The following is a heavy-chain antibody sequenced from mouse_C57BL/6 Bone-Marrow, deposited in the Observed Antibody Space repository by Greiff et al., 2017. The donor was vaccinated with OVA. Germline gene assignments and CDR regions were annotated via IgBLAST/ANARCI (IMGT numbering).Heavy chain of an antibody. V-gene: IGHV1-74*01. CDR1: GYTFTSYW. Sequence: QVQLKQPGAELVKPGASVKVSCKASGYTFTSYWMHWVKQRPGQGLEWIGRIHPSDSDTNYNQKFKGKATLTVDKSSSTAYMQLSSLTSEDSAVYYCAIERGYYYGIRGYWGQGTTLTVSS. CDR2: IHPSDSDT. CDR3: AIERGYYYGIRGY. J-gene: IGHJ2*01. D-gene: IGHD1-1*01.